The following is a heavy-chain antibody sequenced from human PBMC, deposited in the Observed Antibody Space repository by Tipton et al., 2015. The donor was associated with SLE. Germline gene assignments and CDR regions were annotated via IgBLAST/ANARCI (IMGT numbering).Heavy chain of an antibody. CDR2: IYYSGST. Sequence: LRLSCTVSGGSISSHYWSWIRQPPGKGLEWIGYIYYSGSTNYNPSLKSRVTISVDTSKNQFSLKLSSVTAADTAVYYCASGGYSSSLGPYYFDSWVQGTLVTVSS. CDR3: ASGGYSSSLGPYYFDS. J-gene: IGHJ4*02. D-gene: IGHD6-13*01. CDR1: GGSISSHY. V-gene: IGHV4-59*11.